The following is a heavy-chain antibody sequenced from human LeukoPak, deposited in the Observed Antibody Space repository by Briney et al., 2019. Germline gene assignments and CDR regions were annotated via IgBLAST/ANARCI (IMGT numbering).Heavy chain of an antibody. Sequence: PSETLSLTCTVSGGSISSSSYYWGWIRQPPGEGLEWIGSIYYSGSTYYNPSLKSRVTISVDTSKNQFSLKLSSVTAADTAVYYCARKYYDILTGYYSEGWGQGTLVTVSS. D-gene: IGHD3-9*01. V-gene: IGHV4-39*01. CDR1: GGSISSSSYY. J-gene: IGHJ4*02. CDR2: IYYSGST. CDR3: ARKYYDILTGYYSEG.